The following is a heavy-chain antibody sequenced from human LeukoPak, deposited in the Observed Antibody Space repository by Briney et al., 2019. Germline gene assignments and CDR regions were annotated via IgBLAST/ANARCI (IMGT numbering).Heavy chain of an antibody. Sequence: GGSLRLSCAASGFTFSNAWMSWVRQAPGKGLEWVGRIKSKTDGGTTDYAAPVKGSFTISRDDSKNTLYLQMNSLKTEDTAVYYCTTQTDYDFWSGYYGGFDYWGQGTLVTVSS. V-gene: IGHV3-15*01. CDR2: IKSKTDGGTT. D-gene: IGHD3-3*01. CDR3: TTQTDYDFWSGYYGGFDY. CDR1: GFTFSNAW. J-gene: IGHJ4*02.